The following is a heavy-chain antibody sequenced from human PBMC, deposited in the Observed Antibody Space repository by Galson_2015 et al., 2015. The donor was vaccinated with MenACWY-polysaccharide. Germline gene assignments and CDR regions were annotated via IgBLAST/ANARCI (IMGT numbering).Heavy chain of an antibody. V-gene: IGHV3-9*01. Sequence: SLRLSCAASGFTFDDYAMHWVRQAPGKGLEWVSGISWNSGSIGYADSVKGRFTISRDNAKNSLYLQMNSLRAEDTALYYCAKDIGYYDSSGYYYKGVDYYGMDVWGQGITVTVSS. CDR3: AKDIGYYDSSGYYYKGVDYYGMDV. D-gene: IGHD3-22*01. CDR2: ISWNSGSI. J-gene: IGHJ6*02. CDR1: GFTFDDYA.